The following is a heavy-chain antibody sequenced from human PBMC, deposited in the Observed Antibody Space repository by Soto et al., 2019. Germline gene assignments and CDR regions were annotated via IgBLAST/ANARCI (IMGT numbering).Heavy chain of an antibody. Sequence: QITLKESGPTLVKPTQTLTLTCTFSGFSLSTSGVGVGWIRQPPGKSLEWLALIYWDDDKRYSPSLKSRLTITKDTSKNQVVLTMTTLDPGDTGTYYCAHTLIRVLPSGTRDVFDIWGQGTMVTVSS. CDR2: IYWDDDK. D-gene: IGHD2-2*01. CDR3: AHTLIRVLPSGTRDVFDI. J-gene: IGHJ3*02. CDR1: GFSLSTSGVG. V-gene: IGHV2-5*02.